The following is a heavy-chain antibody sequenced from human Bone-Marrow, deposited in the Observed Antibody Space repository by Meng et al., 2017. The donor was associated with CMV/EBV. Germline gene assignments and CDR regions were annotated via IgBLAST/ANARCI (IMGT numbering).Heavy chain of an antibody. D-gene: IGHD1-26*01. J-gene: IGHJ4*02. Sequence: GGSLRLSCAASGFTFSSYWMSWVRQAPGKGLEWVANIKQDGSETYYVDSEKGRFTISRDNAKNSLYLHMNSLRAEDTAVYHCARGASGSYRTPPGYWGQGTLVTVSS. CDR1: GFTFSSYW. CDR2: IKQDGSET. CDR3: ARGASGSYRTPPGY. V-gene: IGHV3-7*01.